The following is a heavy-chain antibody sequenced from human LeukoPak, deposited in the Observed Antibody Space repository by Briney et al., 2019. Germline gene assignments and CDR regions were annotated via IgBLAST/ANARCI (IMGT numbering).Heavy chain of an antibody. Sequence: PETLSLTCAVYGGSFSGYYWSWIRQPPGKGLEWIGEINHSGSTNYNPSLKSRVTISVDTSKNQFSLKLSSVTAADTAVYYCARGFGGWLYYFDYWGQGTLVTVSS. V-gene: IGHV4-34*01. D-gene: IGHD6-19*01. J-gene: IGHJ4*02. CDR3: ARGFGGWLYYFDY. CDR2: INHSGST. CDR1: GGSFSGYY.